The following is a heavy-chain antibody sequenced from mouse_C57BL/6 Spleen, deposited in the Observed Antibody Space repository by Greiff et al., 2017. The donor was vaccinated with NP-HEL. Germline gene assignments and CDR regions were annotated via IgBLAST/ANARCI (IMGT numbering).Heavy chain of an antibody. V-gene: IGHV1-82*01. CDR1: GFAFSSSW. Sequence: QVQLQQSGPELVKPGASVKISCKASGFAFSSSWMNWVQQRPGKGLEWIGRIYPGDGAPNYNGTFKGKVTLTADKSSSTAYMQLSSLTSEVCAVYLGARGGGYPYYFDYWGQGTTLTVSS. CDR3: ARGGGYPYYFDY. D-gene: IGHD2-2*01. J-gene: IGHJ2*01. CDR2: IYPGDGAP.